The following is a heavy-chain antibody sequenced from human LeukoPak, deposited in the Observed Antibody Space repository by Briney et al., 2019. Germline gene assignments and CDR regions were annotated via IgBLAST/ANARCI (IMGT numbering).Heavy chain of an antibody. J-gene: IGHJ4*02. V-gene: IGHV1-18*01. D-gene: IGHD3-10*01. CDR3: AVDYGSGSYSYY. CDR1: GYTFTSYG. CDR2: ISAYNGNT. Sequence: ASVKVSCKASGYTFTSYGISWVRQAPGQGLEWMGWISAYNGNTNYAQKFQGRVTMTRDTSISTAYMELSRLRSDDTAVYYCAVDYGSGSYSYYWGQGTLVTVSS.